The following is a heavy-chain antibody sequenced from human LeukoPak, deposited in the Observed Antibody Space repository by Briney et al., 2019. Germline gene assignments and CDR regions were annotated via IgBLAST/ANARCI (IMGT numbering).Heavy chain of an antibody. CDR1: GGSISTYY. D-gene: IGHD3-10*01. V-gene: IGHV4-4*07. CDR2: IYTSGST. CDR3: ARGALKWFGDPGAFDI. J-gene: IGHJ3*02. Sequence: SETLSLTCTVSGGSISTYYWSWIRQPAGKGLEWIGRIYTSGSTNYNPSLKSRVTISVDTSKNQFSLKLSSVTAADTAVYYCARGALKWFGDPGAFDIWGQGTMVTVSS.